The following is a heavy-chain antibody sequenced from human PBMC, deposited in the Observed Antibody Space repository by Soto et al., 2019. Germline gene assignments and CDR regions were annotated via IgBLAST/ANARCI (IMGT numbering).Heavy chain of an antibody. V-gene: IGHV3-74*01. Sequence: EVQLVESGGGIVQPGGSLRLSCVASGFTFSTYWMHWVRQAPGKGRVWVSRIRGNGNDANYADSVRGRFSISRDNAKSTLYRQMNRLRAEDTAVNYCAGDLVSGSGSLGHWGQGTLVTVSS. CDR3: AGDLVSGSGSLGH. CDR1: GFTFSTYW. D-gene: IGHD3-10*01. CDR2: IRGNGNDA. J-gene: IGHJ4*02.